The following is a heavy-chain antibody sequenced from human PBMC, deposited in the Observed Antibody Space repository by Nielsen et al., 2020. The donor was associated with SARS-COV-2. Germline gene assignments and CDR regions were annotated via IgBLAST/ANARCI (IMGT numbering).Heavy chain of an antibody. CDR2: IWYDGSNK. CDR1: GFTFSSYG. J-gene: IGHJ4*02. CDR3: ARDGIVGATTGLDY. V-gene: IGHV3-33*01. D-gene: IGHD1-26*01. Sequence: GSLRLSCAASGFTFSSYGMHWVRQAPGKGLEWVAVIWYDGSNKYYADSVKGRFTISRDNSKNTLYLQMNSLRAEDTAVYYCARDGIVGATTGLDYWGQGTLVTVSS.